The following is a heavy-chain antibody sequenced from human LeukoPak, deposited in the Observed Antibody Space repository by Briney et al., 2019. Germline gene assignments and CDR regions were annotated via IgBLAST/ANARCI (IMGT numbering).Heavy chain of an antibody. CDR1: GFTFCTYS. CDR3: ARDGVGAFDFDY. D-gene: IGHD3-10*01. Sequence: GGSLTLSCTASGFTFCTYSMNWVRHAPGKGLEWVSYISSSTSGIDYADSVKGRFTISRDNAKSSLYLQMNRLRAEDSALYYCARDGVGAFDFDYCGQGTLVTVSS. J-gene: IGHJ4*02. CDR2: ISSSTSGI. V-gene: IGHV3-48*01.